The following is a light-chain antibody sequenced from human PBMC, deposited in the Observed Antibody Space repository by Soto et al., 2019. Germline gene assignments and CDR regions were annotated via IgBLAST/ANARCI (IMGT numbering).Light chain of an antibody. CDR2: KDS. J-gene: IGLJ3*02. CDR3: CSYAGGTTWV. CDR1: SSDVGSYNL. V-gene: IGLV2-23*01. Sequence: QSALIQPASVSGSPGQSITISCTGTSSDVGSYNLVSWYQQHPDKAPKLMIYKDSERPSGVSNRFSGSKSGNAASLTISGLQAEDEADYYCCSYAGGTTWVFGGGTKLTVL.